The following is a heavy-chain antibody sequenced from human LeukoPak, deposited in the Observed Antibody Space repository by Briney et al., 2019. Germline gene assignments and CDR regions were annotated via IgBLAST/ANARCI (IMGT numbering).Heavy chain of an antibody. CDR1: GFTFSSYG. Sequence: GGSLRLSCAASGFTFSSYGMHWVRQAPGKGLEWVAVIWYDGSNKYYADSVKGRFTISRDNSKNTLYLQMNSLRAEDTAVYYCARGPGDYYDSSGYYSDWGQGILVTVSS. J-gene: IGHJ4*02. D-gene: IGHD3-22*01. CDR3: ARGPGDYYDSSGYYSD. CDR2: IWYDGSNK. V-gene: IGHV3-33*01.